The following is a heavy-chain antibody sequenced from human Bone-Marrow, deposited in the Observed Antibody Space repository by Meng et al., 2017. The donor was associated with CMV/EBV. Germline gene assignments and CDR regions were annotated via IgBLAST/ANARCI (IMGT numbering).Heavy chain of an antibody. V-gene: IGHV4-34*01. CDR1: GGSFSGYY. J-gene: IGHJ4*02. D-gene: IGHD6-13*01. CDR3: ARGREVAAAGTSFDY. CDR2: INHSGST. Sequence: QVQLQQWGAGLLKPSETLSLTCAVYGGSFSGYYWSWIRQPPGKGLEWIGEINHSGSTNYNPSLKSRVTISVDTSKNQFSLKLSSVTAADTAVYYCARGREVAAAGTSFDYWGQGTLVTVSS.